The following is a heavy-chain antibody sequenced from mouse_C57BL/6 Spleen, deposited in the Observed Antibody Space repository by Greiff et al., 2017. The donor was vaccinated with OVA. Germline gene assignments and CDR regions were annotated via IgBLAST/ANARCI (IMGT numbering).Heavy chain of an antibody. CDR3: ARSRGSPYYYAMDY. V-gene: IGHV1-64*01. CDR2: IHPNSGST. D-gene: IGHD1-1*01. J-gene: IGHJ4*01. CDR1: GYTFTSYW. Sequence: QVQLKQPGAELVKPGASVKLSCKASGYTFTSYWMHWVKQRPGQGLEWIGMIHPNSGSTNYNEKFKSKATLTVDKSSSTAYMQLSSLTSEDSAVYYCARSRGSPYYYAMDYWGQGTSVTVSS.